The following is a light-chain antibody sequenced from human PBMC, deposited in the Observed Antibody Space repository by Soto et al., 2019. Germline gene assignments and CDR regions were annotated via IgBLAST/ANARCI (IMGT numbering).Light chain of an antibody. V-gene: IGKV1-6*01. CDR2: SAS. Sequence: ANQITHSPSSLAASEGDRVTITCRASQGIRNDLGWFQQKPGKAPKLLIYSASTLQSGVPSRFSGSGSGTDFTLTINRLQPEDFATYYCLQDYNYPWTFGQGTKVDIK. J-gene: IGKJ1*01. CDR3: LQDYNYPWT. CDR1: QGIRND.